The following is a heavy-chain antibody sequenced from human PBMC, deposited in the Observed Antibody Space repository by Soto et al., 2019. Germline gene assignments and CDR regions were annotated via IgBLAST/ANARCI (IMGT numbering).Heavy chain of an antibody. J-gene: IGHJ3*02. CDR2: TSGSGTST. V-gene: IGHV3-23*01. D-gene: IGHD3-3*01. Sequence: GSLRLSCAASGFTFSTYGMTWVRLSPGKGLEWVSATSGSGTSTYYADSVRGRFTIPRDNSENTLYLQMHSLRVEDTAVYYCAMSMHYGFWSGSSRAYDIWGQGTMVTVSS. CDR1: GFTFSTYG. CDR3: AMSMHYGFWSGSSRAYDI.